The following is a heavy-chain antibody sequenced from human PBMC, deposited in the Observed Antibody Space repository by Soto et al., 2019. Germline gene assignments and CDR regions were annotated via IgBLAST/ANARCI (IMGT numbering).Heavy chain of an antibody. CDR3: XXXXXXXXXXXXQH. CDR2: ISGSGGST. CDR1: GFTFSSYA. Sequence: EVQLLESGGGLVQPGGSLRLSCAASGFTFSSYAMSWVRQAPGKGLEWVSAISGSGGSTYYADSVKGRFTISRDNSKXXXXXXXXXXXXXXXXXXXXXXXXXXXXXXXXQHWGQGTLVTVSS. J-gene: IGHJ1*01. V-gene: IGHV3-23*01.